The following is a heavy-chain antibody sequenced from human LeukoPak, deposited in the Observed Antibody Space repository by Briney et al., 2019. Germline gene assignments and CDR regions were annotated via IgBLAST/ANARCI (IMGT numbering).Heavy chain of an antibody. V-gene: IGHV4-59*01. J-gene: IGHJ4*02. Sequence: SETLSLTCTVSGGSISSYYWSWIRQPPGKGLEWIGYIYYSGSTNYNPSLKSRVTISVDTSKNQFSLKLSSVTAADTAVYYCARVQQWLVLSRGQGTLVTVSS. CDR1: GGSISSYY. CDR3: ARVQQWLVLS. CDR2: IYYSGST. D-gene: IGHD6-19*01.